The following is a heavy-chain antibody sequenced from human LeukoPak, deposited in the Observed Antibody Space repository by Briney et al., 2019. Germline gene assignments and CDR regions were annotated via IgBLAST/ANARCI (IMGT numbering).Heavy chain of an antibody. J-gene: IGHJ4*02. Sequence: ASVKVSCKASGYTFTSYGISWVRQAPGQGLEWRGWISAYNGNTNYAQKLQGRVTMTTDTSTSTAYTELRSLRSDDTAVYYCAREPYYDILTGYYPSYFDYWGQGTLVTVSS. CDR3: AREPYYDILTGYYPSYFDY. CDR2: ISAYNGNT. CDR1: GYTFTSYG. V-gene: IGHV1-18*01. D-gene: IGHD3-9*01.